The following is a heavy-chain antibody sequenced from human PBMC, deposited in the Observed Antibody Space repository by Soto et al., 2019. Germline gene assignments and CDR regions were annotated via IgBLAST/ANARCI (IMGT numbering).Heavy chain of an antibody. CDR2: ISPYTGKT. V-gene: IGHV1-18*04. Sequence: QVLLVQSGSEVKKPGASMKVSCQTSGYTFSDFALTWVRQVPDKGLEWLGWISPYTGKTNYAQRVHDRVALTTDTSTRTAYLELRSLTYEDTAVYYCARLGWELLSGRRYFDYWGQGTLVTVSS. J-gene: IGHJ4*02. CDR1: GYTFSDFA. D-gene: IGHD1-26*01. CDR3: ARLGWELLSGRRYFDY.